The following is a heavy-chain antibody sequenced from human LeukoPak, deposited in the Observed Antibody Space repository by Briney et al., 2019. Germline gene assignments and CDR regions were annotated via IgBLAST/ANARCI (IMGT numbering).Heavy chain of an antibody. CDR3: ARTTYYYDSSGYYYPRKDFQH. CDR1: GGTFSSYA. Sequence: SVKVSCKASGGTFSSYAISWVRQAPGQGLEWMGGIIPIFGTANYAQKFQGRVTITADESTSTAYMELSSLRSEDTAVYYCARTTYYYDSSGYYYPRKDFQHWGQGTLVTVSS. CDR2: IIPIFGTA. D-gene: IGHD3-22*01. J-gene: IGHJ1*01. V-gene: IGHV1-69*13.